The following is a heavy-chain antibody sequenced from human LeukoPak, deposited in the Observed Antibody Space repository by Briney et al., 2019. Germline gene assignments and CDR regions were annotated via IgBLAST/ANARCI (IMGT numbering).Heavy chain of an antibody. D-gene: IGHD3-22*01. Sequence: GGSLRLSCAASGFTFSSYWMHWVRQAPGKGPEWVSRINNDGSGTTYADSVKGRFTISRDDAKNTLYLQMNSLRAEDTAVYYCARERYYYDSSGYKAYYFDHWGQGTLVTVSS. CDR2: INNDGSGT. V-gene: IGHV3-74*01. CDR3: ARERYYYDSSGYKAYYFDH. CDR1: GFTFSSYW. J-gene: IGHJ4*02.